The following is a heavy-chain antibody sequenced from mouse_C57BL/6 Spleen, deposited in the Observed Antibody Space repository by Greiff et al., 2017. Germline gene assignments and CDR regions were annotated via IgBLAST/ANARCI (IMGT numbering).Heavy chain of an antibody. CDR2: ISYDGSN. Sequence: LQESGPGLVKPSQSLSLTCSVTGYSITSGYYWNWIRQFPGNKLEWMGYISYDGSNNYNPSLKNRISITRDTSKNQFFLKLNSVTTEDTATYYCAREPYYSNFYFDYWGPGTTLTVSS. CDR1: GYSITSGYY. CDR3: AREPYYSNFYFDY. V-gene: IGHV3-6*01. J-gene: IGHJ2*01. D-gene: IGHD2-5*01.